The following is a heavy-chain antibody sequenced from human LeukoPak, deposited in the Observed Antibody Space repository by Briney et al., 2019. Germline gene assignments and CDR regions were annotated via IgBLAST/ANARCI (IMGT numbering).Heavy chain of an antibody. Sequence: GGSLSLSCAASGFTFSDAWMSWVRQAPGKGLEWVGRIKSKTDGGTTDYAAPVKGRFTISRDDSKNTLYLQMNSLKIEDTAVYYCARYYGDSGSQYYFDYWGQGTLVTVSS. V-gene: IGHV3-15*01. CDR2: IKSKTDGGTT. D-gene: IGHD3-22*01. J-gene: IGHJ4*02. CDR3: ARYYGDSGSQYYFDY. CDR1: GFTFSDAW.